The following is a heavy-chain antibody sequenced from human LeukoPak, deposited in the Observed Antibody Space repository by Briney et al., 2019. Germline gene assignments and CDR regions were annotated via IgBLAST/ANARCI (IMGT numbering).Heavy chain of an antibody. D-gene: IGHD3-3*01. J-gene: IGHJ4*02. CDR3: VRDPATRGYYYDY. Sequence: PGGPLRLFCAPWVYTFSAYGMHCVRRARGKALEGVAAIRYDGSKKFYAGSVECRFTISRDDSKSTLYLQMYSLRVEDTAVYYCVRDPATRGYYYDYWGQGTLVIVSS. CDR1: VYTFSAYG. CDR2: IRYDGSKK. V-gene: IGHV3-33*01.